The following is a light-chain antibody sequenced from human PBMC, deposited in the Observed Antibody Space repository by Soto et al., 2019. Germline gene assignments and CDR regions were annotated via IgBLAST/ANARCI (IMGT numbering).Light chain of an antibody. V-gene: IGKV3-20*01. CDR1: QSVGSN. Sequence: IVMTQSPVTLSVSPGEGATLSCRASQSVGSNLAWYQQKPGQAPRLLIYGASNRATGIPERFSGSGSGTDFTLTISSLEPEDFAVYYCQQYGTSPITFGQGTRLEIK. CDR3: QQYGTSPIT. J-gene: IGKJ5*01. CDR2: GAS.